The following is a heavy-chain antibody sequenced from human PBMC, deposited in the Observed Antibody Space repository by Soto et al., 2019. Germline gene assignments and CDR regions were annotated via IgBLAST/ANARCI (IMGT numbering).Heavy chain of an antibody. CDR2: IYYSGST. CDR3: ASRAVAGIYY. CDR1: GGSVSRGSYY. V-gene: IGHV4-61*01. D-gene: IGHD6-19*01. J-gene: IGHJ4*02. Sequence: SETLSLTCTVSGGSVSRGSYYRSWIRQPPGKGLEWVGYIYYSGSTNYNPSLKSRVTISVDTSKNQFSLKLSSVTAADTAVYYCASRAVAGIYYWGQGTLVTVSS.